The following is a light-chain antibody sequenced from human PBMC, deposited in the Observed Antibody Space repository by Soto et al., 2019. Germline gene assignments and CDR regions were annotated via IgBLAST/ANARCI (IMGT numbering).Light chain of an antibody. CDR3: QQYGSSPLT. Sequence: EIVLTQSPVTLSLSPGERATLSCRASENVRDNYLAWYQQRSGQAPRLVIYGASSRASAVPDRFSGSGSGADFTLTISRLEPEDFAVYYCQQYGSSPLTFGGGTKVDIK. CDR1: ENVRDNY. CDR2: GAS. V-gene: IGKV3-20*01. J-gene: IGKJ4*01.